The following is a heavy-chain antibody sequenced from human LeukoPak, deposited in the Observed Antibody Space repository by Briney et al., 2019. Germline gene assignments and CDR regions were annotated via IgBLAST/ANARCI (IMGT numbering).Heavy chain of an antibody. CDR2: ISGSGSST. D-gene: IGHD5-18*01. Sequence: GRSLRLSCAASGFTFSSYAMSWVRQAPGKGLEWVSAISGSGSSTYYADSVKGRFTISRDNSKNTLYLQMNSLRAEDTAVYYCAKDKYSPNINNWFDPWGQGTLVTVSS. V-gene: IGHV3-23*01. CDR3: AKDKYSPNINNWFDP. J-gene: IGHJ5*02. CDR1: GFTFSSYA.